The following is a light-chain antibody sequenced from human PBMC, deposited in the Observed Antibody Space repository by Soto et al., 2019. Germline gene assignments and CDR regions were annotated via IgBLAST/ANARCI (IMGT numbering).Light chain of an antibody. Sequence: DIVLTQSPGTLSLSPGERATLSCRASQSVSSSYLVWYQQKPGQAPRLLIYGASSRATGIPDRFSGSGSGTDFTLTISRLEPEDFAVYYCQQYGSSPQYTFGQGTKLKIK. CDR3: QQYGSSPQYT. CDR2: GAS. J-gene: IGKJ2*01. V-gene: IGKV3-20*01. CDR1: QSVSSSY.